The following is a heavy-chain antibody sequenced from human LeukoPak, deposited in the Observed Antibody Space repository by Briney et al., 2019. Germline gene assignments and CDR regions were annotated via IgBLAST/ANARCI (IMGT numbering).Heavy chain of an antibody. CDR2: ISSSSSYI. CDR1: GFTFSSYS. Sequence: PGGSLRLSCAASGFTFSSYSMNWVRQAPGKGLEWVSSISSSSSYIYYADSVKGRFTISRDNAKNSLYLQMNSLRAEDTAGYYCARGGGGMADYLGQGTLVTVSS. J-gene: IGHJ4*02. CDR3: ARGGGGMADY. D-gene: IGHD1-14*01. V-gene: IGHV3-21*01.